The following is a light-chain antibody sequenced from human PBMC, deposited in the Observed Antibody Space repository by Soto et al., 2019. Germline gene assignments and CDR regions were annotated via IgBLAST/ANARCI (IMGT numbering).Light chain of an antibody. CDR2: DIS. CDR3: QEYNSWPLT. V-gene: IGKV3D-15*01. J-gene: IGKJ4*01. Sequence: ETVMTQSPATLSVSPGERATLSCRASQSVSSNLAWYQQKPGQPPRLLIYDISTRATGIPTRFSGSGSGTEFTLTISSLQSEDFAVYDCQEYNSWPLTFGGGTKVEIK. CDR1: QSVSSN.